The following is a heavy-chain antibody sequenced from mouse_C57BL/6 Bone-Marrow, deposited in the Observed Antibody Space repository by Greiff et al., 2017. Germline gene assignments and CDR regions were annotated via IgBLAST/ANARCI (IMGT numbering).Heavy chain of an antibody. CDR2: ISYDGSN. D-gene: IGHD2-4*01. Sequence: ESGPGLVKPSQSLSLTCSVTGYSITSGYYWNWIRQFPGNKLEWMGYISYDGSNNYHPSLKNRISITRDTSKNQFFLKLNSVTTEDTATYYCAKGLRGYYAMDYWGQGTSVTVSS. V-gene: IGHV3-6*01. CDR3: AKGLRGYYAMDY. CDR1: GYSITSGYY. J-gene: IGHJ4*01.